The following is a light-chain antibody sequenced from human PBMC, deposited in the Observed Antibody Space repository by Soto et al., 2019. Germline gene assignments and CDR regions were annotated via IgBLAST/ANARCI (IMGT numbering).Light chain of an antibody. Sequence: ETVLTQSPGTLSLSPGERATLSCRASQSVRSSLLAWYQHKPGQTPRLLIYGASSRATGIPDRFSGSGSGTDFTHTISRLEPEDFAVYYCQQYGSPWTFGQGTKVEIK. CDR2: GAS. CDR1: QSVRSSL. J-gene: IGKJ1*01. CDR3: QQYGSPWT. V-gene: IGKV3-20*01.